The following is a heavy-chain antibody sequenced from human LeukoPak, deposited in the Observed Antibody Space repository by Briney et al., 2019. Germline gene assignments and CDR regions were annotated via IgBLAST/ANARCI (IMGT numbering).Heavy chain of an antibody. J-gene: IGHJ3*02. CDR2: ISHDASNK. V-gene: IGHV3-30-3*01. D-gene: IGHD5-12*01. CDR1: GFTFSAFA. Sequence: PGGSLRLSCAAPGFTFSAFAMHWARQAPGKGLEWVAAISHDASNKYYAVSVRGRFTISRDNSRNTLFLQMNSLRADDTAVYYCARGTTDIMAEISDAFDIWGQGTVVTVSS. CDR3: ARGTTDIMAEISDAFDI.